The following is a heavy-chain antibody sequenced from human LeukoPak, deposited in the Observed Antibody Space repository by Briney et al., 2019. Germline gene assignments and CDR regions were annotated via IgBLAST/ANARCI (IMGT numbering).Heavy chain of an antibody. V-gene: IGHV1-18*01. D-gene: IGHD3-10*01. CDR2: ISAYNGNT. CDR3: ARDTDTGNYYGSGSYYSPPGY. J-gene: IGHJ4*02. CDR1: GYTFTSYG. Sequence: ASVKVSCKASGYTFTSYGISWVRQAHGQGLEWMGWISAYNGNTNYAQKFQGRVTMTTDTFTGTAYMELRSLRSDDTAMYHCARDTDTGNYYGSGSYYSPPGYWGQGTLVTVSS.